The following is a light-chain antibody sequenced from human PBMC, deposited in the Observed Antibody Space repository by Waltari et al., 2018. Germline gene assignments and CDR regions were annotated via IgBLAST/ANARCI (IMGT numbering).Light chain of an antibody. CDR3: QQCHRSPWT. V-gene: IGKV4-1*01. J-gene: IGKJ1*01. CDR1: QSVLDSSNNKNY. CDR2: WAS. Sequence: DIVMTQSPDSLAVFPGARAIINCKSSQSVLDSSNNKNYMAWYQQKPGQPPKLLIYWASIRESRVPDRFSGSGSGTDFTLTISSLQAEDVAVYYCQQCHRSPWTFGQGTKVEI.